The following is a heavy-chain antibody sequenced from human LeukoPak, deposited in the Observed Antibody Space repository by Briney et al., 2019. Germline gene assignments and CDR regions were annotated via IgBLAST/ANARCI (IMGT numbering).Heavy chain of an antibody. CDR3: AKVADDYVWGSYRYNSQYYFDY. Sequence: GGSLRLSCAASGFTFSSYAMSWVRQAPGKGLEWVSAISGSGGCTYYADSVKGRFTISRDNSKNTLYLQMNSLRAEDTAVYYCAKVADDYVWGSYRYNSQYYFDYWGQGTLVTVSS. V-gene: IGHV3-23*01. CDR2: ISGSGGCT. CDR1: GFTFSSYA. J-gene: IGHJ4*02. D-gene: IGHD3-16*02.